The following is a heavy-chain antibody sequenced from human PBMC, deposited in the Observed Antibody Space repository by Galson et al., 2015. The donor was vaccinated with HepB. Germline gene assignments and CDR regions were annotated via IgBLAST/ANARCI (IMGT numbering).Heavy chain of an antibody. CDR2: ISYDGSNK. CDR1: GFTFSSYA. Sequence: SLRLSCAASGFTFSSYAMHWVRQAPGKGLEWVAVISYDGSNKYYADSVKGRFTISRDNSKNTLYLQMNGLRAEDTAVYYCARGYSGYDDQPMDVWGQGTTVTVSS. CDR3: ARGYSGYDDQPMDV. D-gene: IGHD5-12*01. J-gene: IGHJ6*02. V-gene: IGHV3-30*04.